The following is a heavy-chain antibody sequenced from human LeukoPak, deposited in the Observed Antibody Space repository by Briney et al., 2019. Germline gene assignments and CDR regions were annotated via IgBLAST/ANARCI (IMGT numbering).Heavy chain of an antibody. V-gene: IGHV3-11*04. D-gene: IGHD2-15*01. J-gene: IGHJ4*02. CDR2: ISDSGTTI. CDR1: GFTFSDYY. Sequence: GGSLRLSCAASGFTFSDYYMSWIRQAPGKGLEWVAYISDSGTTIYTADSVKGRFTVSRDNGKNSHYLQMNSLRAEDTAVYFCARDYCTGDNCYRVFDYWGQGTLVTVSS. CDR3: ARDYCTGDNCYRVFDY.